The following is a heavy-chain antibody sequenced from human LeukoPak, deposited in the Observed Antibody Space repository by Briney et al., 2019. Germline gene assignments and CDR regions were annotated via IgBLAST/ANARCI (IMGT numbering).Heavy chain of an antibody. J-gene: IGHJ6*02. Sequence: SEALSLTCTVSGGSISSYYWSWIRQPPGKGLEWIGEINHSGSTNYNPSLKSRVTISVDTSKNQFSLKLSSVTAADTAVYYCARGSCSSTSCYPVYYYGMDVWGQGTTVTVSS. V-gene: IGHV4-34*01. CDR2: INHSGST. D-gene: IGHD2-2*01. CDR3: ARGSCSSTSCYPVYYYGMDV. CDR1: GGSISSYY.